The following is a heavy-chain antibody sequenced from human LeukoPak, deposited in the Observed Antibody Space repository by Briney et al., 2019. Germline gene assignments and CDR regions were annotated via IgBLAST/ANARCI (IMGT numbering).Heavy chain of an antibody. CDR2: IYYSGNT. CDR1: GGSISSYY. CDR3: AKFYYYYDLDV. V-gene: IGHV4-59*01. Sequence: SETLSLTCTVSGGSISSYYWSWIRQPPGKGLEWIGYIYYSGNTNYNPSLKSRVTISVVTSKNQFSLKLNSVTAADTAVYYCAKFYYYYDLDVWGQGTTVSVSS. J-gene: IGHJ6*02.